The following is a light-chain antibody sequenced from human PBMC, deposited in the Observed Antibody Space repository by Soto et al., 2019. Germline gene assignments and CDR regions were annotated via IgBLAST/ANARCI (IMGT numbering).Light chain of an antibody. V-gene: IGLV9-49*01. CDR3: GADQGSGSNFGVV. CDR1: SGYSNYK. J-gene: IGLJ2*01. Sequence: QPVLTQPPSASASLGASVTLTCTLSSGYSNYKVDWYQQRPGKGPRFVMRVGTGGIVGSKGDGIPDRFSVLGSGLNRYLTTKNIQEEDESVYHWGADQGSGSNFGVVFGGGTNLPVL. CDR2: VGTGGIVG.